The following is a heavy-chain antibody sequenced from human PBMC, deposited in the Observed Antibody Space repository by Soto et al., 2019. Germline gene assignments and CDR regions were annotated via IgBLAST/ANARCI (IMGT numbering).Heavy chain of an antibody. CDR3: ARSIVVVPAAIGTPYNWFDP. Sequence: SSETLSLTCTVSGGSISSGGYYWSWIRQHPGKGLEWIGYIYYSGSTYYNPSLKSRVTISVDTSKNQFSLKLSSVTAADTAVYYCARSIVVVPAAIGTPYNWFDPWGQGTLVTVSS. CDR1: GGSISSGGYY. J-gene: IGHJ5*02. CDR2: IYYSGST. V-gene: IGHV4-31*03. D-gene: IGHD2-2*01.